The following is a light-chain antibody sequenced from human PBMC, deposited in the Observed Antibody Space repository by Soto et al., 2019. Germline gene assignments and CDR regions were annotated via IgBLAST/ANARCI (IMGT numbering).Light chain of an antibody. CDR3: CSYVASKNLRV. CDR2: EVS. J-gene: IGLJ1*01. V-gene: IGLV2-8*01. CDR1: SSDVGGYNY. Sequence: QSALTQPPSTSGTPGQSVTISCTGTSSDVGGYNYVSWYQQHPGKAPKLMIYEVSKRPSGVPDRFSGSKSGNTASLTVSGLQAEDEADYYYCSYVASKNLRVFGAGTKVTVL.